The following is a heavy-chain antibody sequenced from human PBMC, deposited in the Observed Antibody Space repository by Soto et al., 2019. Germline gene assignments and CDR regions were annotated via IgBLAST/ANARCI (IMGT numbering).Heavy chain of an antibody. CDR3: ARGGVSTRTFDY. J-gene: IGHJ4*02. V-gene: IGHV5-51*01. CDR1: GYNFAGYW. CDR2: IYPSDSDT. D-gene: IGHD3-3*01. Sequence: GESLKISCKGSGYNFAGYWIAWVRQMPGEGLESMGIIYPSDSDTRYRPSFQGQVTISADKSISSAYLQWSSLRASDTAMYYCARGGVSTRTFDYWGQGTPVTVSS.